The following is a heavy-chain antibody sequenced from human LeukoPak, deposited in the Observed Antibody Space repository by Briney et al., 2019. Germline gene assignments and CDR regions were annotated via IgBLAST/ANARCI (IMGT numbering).Heavy chain of an antibody. CDR2: IYPGDSDT. CDR3: ARLVGSGSYQYYYYYYYMDV. Sequence: GESLKISCKGSGYSFTRYWIAWVRQMPGKGLEWMEIIYPGDSDTGYSPSFQGQVTISADKSISTAYLQWSSLKASDTAMYYCARLVGSGSYQYYYYYYYMDVWGKGTTVTVSS. D-gene: IGHD3-10*01. J-gene: IGHJ6*03. CDR1: GYSFTRYW. V-gene: IGHV5-51*01.